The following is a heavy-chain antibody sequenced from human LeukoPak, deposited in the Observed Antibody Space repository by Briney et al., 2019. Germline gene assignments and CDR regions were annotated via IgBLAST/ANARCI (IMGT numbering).Heavy chain of an antibody. V-gene: IGHV3-23*01. CDR2: ISGSGGST. CDR3: AKERGDSWSGYSYYFDY. Sequence: GSLRLSCAASGFTFSSYAMSWVRQAPGKGLEWVSAISGSGGSTYYADSVKGRFTISRDNSKNTLYLQMNSLRAEDTAVYYCAKERGDSWSGYSYYFDYWGQGTLVTVSS. J-gene: IGHJ4*02. CDR1: GFTFSSYA. D-gene: IGHD3-3*01.